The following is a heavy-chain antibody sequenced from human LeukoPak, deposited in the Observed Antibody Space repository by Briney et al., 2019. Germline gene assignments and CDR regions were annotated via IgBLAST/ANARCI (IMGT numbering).Heavy chain of an antibody. V-gene: IGHV3-7*01. CDR1: GFTFSTYW. CDR2: IKQDGSEK. J-gene: IGHJ4*02. D-gene: IGHD6-6*01. CDR3: ARAKYSSDY. Sequence: GGSLRLSCAASGFTFSTYWMSWVRQAPGKGLEGVANIKQDGSEKNYVDSVKGRFTISRDNAKNSRYLQMNSLRAEDTAVYYCARAKYSSDYWGQGTLVTVSS.